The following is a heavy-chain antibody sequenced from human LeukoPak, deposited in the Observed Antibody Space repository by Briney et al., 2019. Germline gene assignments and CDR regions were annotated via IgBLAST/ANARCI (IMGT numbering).Heavy chain of an antibody. V-gene: IGHV4-4*07. CDR1: GGSISSFY. J-gene: IGHJ3*02. CDR2: IYTSGST. Sequence: PSETLSLTCTVSGGSISSFYWSWIRQPAGKGLEWIGRIYTSGSTNYNPSLKSRVTISVDTSKNQFSLKLSSVTAADTAVYYCARVGGPYSGSYYGAFDIWGQGTMVTVSS. D-gene: IGHD1-26*01. CDR3: ARVGGPYSGSYYGAFDI.